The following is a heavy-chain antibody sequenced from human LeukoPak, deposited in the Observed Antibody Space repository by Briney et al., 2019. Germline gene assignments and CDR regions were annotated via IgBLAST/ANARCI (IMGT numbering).Heavy chain of an antibody. CDR3: ASGSYRPDY. CDR2: ISSSGSTI. CDR1: GFTFSSYE. J-gene: IGHJ4*02. V-gene: IGHV3-48*03. D-gene: IGHD1-26*01. Sequence: GGSLRLSCAASGFTFSSYEMNWVRQAPGKGLEWVSYISSSGSTIYYADSVKGRFTVSRDNAENSLYLQMNSLRAEDTAVYYCASGSYRPDYWGQGTLVTVSS.